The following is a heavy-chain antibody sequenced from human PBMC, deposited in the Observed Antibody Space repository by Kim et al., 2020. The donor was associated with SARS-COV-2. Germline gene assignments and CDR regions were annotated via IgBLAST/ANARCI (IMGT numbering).Heavy chain of an antibody. D-gene: IGHD3-16*02. Sequence: GRFTISRDNAKNSLYLQMNSLRAEDTAVYYCARDGRRDYVWGSYRYYFDYWGQGTLVTVSS. J-gene: IGHJ4*02. CDR3: ARDGRRDYVWGSYRYYFDY. V-gene: IGHV3-11*04.